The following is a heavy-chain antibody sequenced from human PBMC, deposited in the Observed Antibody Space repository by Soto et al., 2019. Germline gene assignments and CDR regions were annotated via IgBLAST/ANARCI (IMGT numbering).Heavy chain of an antibody. D-gene: IGHD3-9*01. Sequence: PEGSLRLSSAASGVSFAGYALTWVRLAPGKGLEWVASISGGGGSTYYADSVKGRFSISRDNSNRMVYLQMGSLTAGDTAVYYCAKTETFNGDYNAFDYWGKGT. V-gene: IGHV3-23*01. CDR1: GVSFAGYA. J-gene: IGHJ4*02. CDR3: AKTETFNGDYNAFDY. CDR2: ISGGGGST.